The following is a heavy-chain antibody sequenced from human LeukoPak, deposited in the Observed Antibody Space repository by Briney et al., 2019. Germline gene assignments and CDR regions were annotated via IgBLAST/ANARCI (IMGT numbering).Heavy chain of an antibody. CDR2: IFPGDSDT. D-gene: IGHD2-15*01. CDR1: GYRFSSYW. Sequence: GESLKISFKGSGYRFSSYWIGWVRQMPGKGLEWMGIIFPGDSDTRYSPSFQGQVTISADKSVSTAYMQWSSLEASDTAVYYCARGYCSGGSCPYYFEYWGQGTLVTVSS. J-gene: IGHJ4*02. V-gene: IGHV5-51*01. CDR3: ARGYCSGGSCPYYFEY.